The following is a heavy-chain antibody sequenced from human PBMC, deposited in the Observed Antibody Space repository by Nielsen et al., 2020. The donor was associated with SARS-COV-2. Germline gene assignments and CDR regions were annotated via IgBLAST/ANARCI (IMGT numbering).Heavy chain of an antibody. CDR3: ARVGGDTAMPPLDL. CDR2: IVVGSGNT. Sequence: SVKVSCKASGFTFTSSAMQWVRQARGQRLEWIGWIVVGSGNTNYAQKFQERVTITRDMSTSTAYMELRSLRSDDTAVYYCARVGGDTAMPPLDLWGRGTLVTVSS. J-gene: IGHJ2*01. V-gene: IGHV1-58*02. CDR1: GFTFTSSA. D-gene: IGHD5-18*01.